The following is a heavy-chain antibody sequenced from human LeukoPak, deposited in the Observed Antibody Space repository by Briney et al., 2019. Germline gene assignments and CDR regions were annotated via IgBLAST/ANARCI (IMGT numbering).Heavy chain of an antibody. CDR1: GFTFTKFA. J-gene: IGHJ4*02. D-gene: IGHD6-19*01. CDR3: AGDRNSDWYSPLDY. Sequence: GGSLRLSCVASGFTFTKFAISWIRQPPGKGLEWVAIITATGDTAYYADSVKGRFTISRDNSRNTVYMQMDSLRAEDTAIYYCAGDRNSDWYSPLDYWGQGSQVTVSP. CDR2: ITATGDTA. V-gene: IGHV3-23*01.